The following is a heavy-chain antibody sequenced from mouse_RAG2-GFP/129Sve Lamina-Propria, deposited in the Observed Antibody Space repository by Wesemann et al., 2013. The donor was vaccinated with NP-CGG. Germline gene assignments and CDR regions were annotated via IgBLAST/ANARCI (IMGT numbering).Heavy chain of an antibody. V-gene: IGHV2-6*02. CDR2: IWSDGST. CDR3: ARNGNYEAMDY. D-gene: IGHD2-1*01. CDR1: GFSLTSYG. J-gene: IGHJ4*01. Sequence: QVQLKESGPGLVAPSQSLSITCTVSGFSLTSYGVHWVRQPPGKGLEWLVVIWSDGSTTYNSALKSRLSISKDNSKSQVFFKMNSLQADDTAIYYCARNGNYEAMDYWGQGTSVTVSS.